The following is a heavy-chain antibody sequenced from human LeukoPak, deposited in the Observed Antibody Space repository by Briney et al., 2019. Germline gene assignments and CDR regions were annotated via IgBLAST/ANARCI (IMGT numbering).Heavy chain of an antibody. J-gene: IGHJ4*02. CDR2: INTNTGNP. Sequence: ASVNVSCKASGYTFTSYAMNWVRQAPGQGLEWMGWINTNTGNPTYAQGFTGRFVFSLHTSVSTAYLQISSLKAEDTAVYYCARIPYYYDSSGYYTSDYWGQGTLVTVSS. CDR3: ARIPYYYDSSGYYTSDY. CDR1: GYTFTSYA. D-gene: IGHD3-22*01. V-gene: IGHV7-4-1*02.